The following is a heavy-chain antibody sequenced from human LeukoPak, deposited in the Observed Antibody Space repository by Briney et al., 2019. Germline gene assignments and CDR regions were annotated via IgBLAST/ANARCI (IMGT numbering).Heavy chain of an antibody. CDR3: ARVRDFWSGYYKVRWFDP. D-gene: IGHD3-3*01. CDR1: GGYFSGYY. J-gene: IGHJ5*02. CDR2: INHSGST. V-gene: IGHV4-34*01. Sequence: SETLSLTCAVYGGYFSGYYWSWIRQPPGKGLEWIGEINHSGSTNYNPSLKSRVTISVDTSKNQFSLKLSSVTAADTAVYYCARVRDFWSGYYKVRWFDPWGQGTLVTVSS.